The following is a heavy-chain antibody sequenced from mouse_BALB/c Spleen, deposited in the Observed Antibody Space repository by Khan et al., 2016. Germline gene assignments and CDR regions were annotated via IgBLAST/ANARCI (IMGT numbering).Heavy chain of an antibody. V-gene: IGHV3-2*02. J-gene: IGHJ2*01. CDR3: ARHYYYNFDY. CDR1: GYSITSDYA. CDR2: ISYSGST. Sequence: EVKLEVSGPGLVKPSQSLSLTCTVTGYSITSDYAWNWIRQFPGNKLEWMGYISYSGSTSYNPSLKSRISITRDTSKNQFFLQLNSVTTEDTATYYCARHYYYNFDYWGQGTTLTVSS. D-gene: IGHD1-1*01.